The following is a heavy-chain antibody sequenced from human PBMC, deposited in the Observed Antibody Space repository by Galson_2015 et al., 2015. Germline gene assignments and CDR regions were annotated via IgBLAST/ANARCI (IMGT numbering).Heavy chain of an antibody. CDR3: AGAAAGFDY. CDR1: GFTFSSYS. Sequence: SLRLSCAASGFTFSSYSMNGVRQAPGKGLEWVSYISSSSSTIYYADSVKGRFTISRDNSKNSLYLQMNSLRVEDTAVYYCAGAAAGFDYWGQGTLVTVSS. V-gene: IGHV3-48*01. CDR2: ISSSSSTI. D-gene: IGHD6-13*01. J-gene: IGHJ4*02.